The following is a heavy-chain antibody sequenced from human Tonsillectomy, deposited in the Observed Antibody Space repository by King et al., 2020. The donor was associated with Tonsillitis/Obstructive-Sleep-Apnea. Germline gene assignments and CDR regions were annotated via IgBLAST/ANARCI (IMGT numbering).Heavy chain of an antibody. J-gene: IGHJ4*02. V-gene: IGHV7-4-1*02. CDR2: SNTNTGNP. CDR1: GYTFTSYA. CDR3: ARRYCSGGSCYLYYFDS. Sequence: QLVQSGSELKKPGASVKVSCKASGYTFTSYAMNWVRQAPGQGLEWRGWSNTNTGNPTYAQGFTGRFVFSLDTSVSTAYLQISSLKAEDTAVYYCARRYCSGGSCYLYYFDSWGQGTLVTVSS. D-gene: IGHD2-15*01.